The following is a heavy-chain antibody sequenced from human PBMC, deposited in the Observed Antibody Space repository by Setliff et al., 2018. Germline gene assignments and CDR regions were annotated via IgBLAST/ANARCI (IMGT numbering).Heavy chain of an antibody. Sequence: SVKVSCKASGYTFRSYGINWVRQAPGQGLEWMGGTIPMFGSANYAQKFQGRVTIITDEFTGTAYMELSSLRTEDTAVYYCAREKFYYDGSGYYFDYWGQGTLVTVSS. CDR2: TIPMFGSA. D-gene: IGHD3-22*01. CDR1: GYTFRSYG. J-gene: IGHJ4*02. V-gene: IGHV1-69*05. CDR3: AREKFYYDGSGYYFDY.